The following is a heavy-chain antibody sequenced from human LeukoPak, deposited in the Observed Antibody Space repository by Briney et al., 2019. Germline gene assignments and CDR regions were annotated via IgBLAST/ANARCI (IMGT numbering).Heavy chain of an antibody. Sequence: SVKVSCKAPGDTFGGYAISWVRQAHGQGLEWMGRTIPILGIAKYAQKFQGRLTITADTSTSTAYMELTNLRSDDTAVYYCASQFLLPFDYWGRGTLVTVSS. CDR2: TIPILGIA. D-gene: IGHD3-22*01. CDR3: ASQFLLPFDY. J-gene: IGHJ4*02. CDR1: GDTFGGYA. V-gene: IGHV1-69*04.